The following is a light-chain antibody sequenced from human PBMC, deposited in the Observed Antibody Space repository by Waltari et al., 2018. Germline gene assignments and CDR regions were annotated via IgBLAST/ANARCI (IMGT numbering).Light chain of an antibody. CDR1: QSITNNF. V-gene: IGKV3-20*01. Sequence: EIVLTQSPGTLSLSPGEGATLSCRASQSITNNFLAWYQHRPGQAPRLLVYDASSRAAGIPDRFSGSGSGTDFTLTISRLEPEDFALYFCQQHGSLPQTFGQGTKVEIK. CDR3: QQHGSLPQT. J-gene: IGKJ1*01. CDR2: DAS.